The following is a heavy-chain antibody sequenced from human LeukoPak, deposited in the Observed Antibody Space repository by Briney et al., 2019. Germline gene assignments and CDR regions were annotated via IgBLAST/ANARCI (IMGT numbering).Heavy chain of an antibody. V-gene: IGHV3-30-3*01. Sequence: PGGSLRLSCAASGFTFSSYAMHWVRQAPGKGLEWVAVISYDGSNKHYADSVKGRFTISRDNSKNTLYLQMNSLRAEDTAVYYCARDQDSIVVVTAGFDYWGQGTLVTVSS. D-gene: IGHD2-21*02. J-gene: IGHJ4*02. CDR3: ARDQDSIVVVTAGFDY. CDR2: ISYDGSNK. CDR1: GFTFSSYA.